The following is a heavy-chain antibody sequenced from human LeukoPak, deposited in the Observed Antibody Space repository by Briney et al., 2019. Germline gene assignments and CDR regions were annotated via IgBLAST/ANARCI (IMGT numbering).Heavy chain of an antibody. V-gene: IGHV3-74*01. CDR3: ARDQAVAEAEFDY. D-gene: IGHD6-19*01. CDR2: INSDGRDT. CDR1: GFTFSDYW. Sequence: GGSLRLSCAASGFTFSDYWMHWVRQAPGKGLEWVSHINSDGRDTNYADSVKGRFTISRDNAKNTLYLQMNSLRAEDTAVYYCARDQAVAEAEFDYWGQGTLVTVSS. J-gene: IGHJ4*02.